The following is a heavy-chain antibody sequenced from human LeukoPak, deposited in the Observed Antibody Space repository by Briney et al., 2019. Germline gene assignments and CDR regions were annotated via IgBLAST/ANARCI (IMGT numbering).Heavy chain of an antibody. V-gene: IGHV5-51*01. CDR2: IHPVGSDT. CDR1: GSCFTSYW. Sequence: GAALKISCKGAGSCFTSYWNGWGRPLPRKGGEWMVIIHPVGSDTRYTPSFQSRVTISADKSINTAYLAWSRLKASHSAMLYCARQSGGGSGPSVLWGEGTLVTVSS. J-gene: IGHJ4*02. CDR3: ARQSGGGSGPSVL. D-gene: IGHD3-10*01.